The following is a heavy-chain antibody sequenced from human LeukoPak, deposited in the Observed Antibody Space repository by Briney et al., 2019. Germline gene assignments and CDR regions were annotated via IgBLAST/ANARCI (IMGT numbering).Heavy chain of an antibody. CDR3: ARGTTRPRTIFGVVLPRFDP. CDR1: GGSNSSSSYY. D-gene: IGHD3-3*01. V-gene: IGHV4-39*01. J-gene: IGHJ5*02. Sequence: SETLSLTCTVPGGSNSSSSYYWGWIRQPPGKGLEWIGSIYYSGSTYYNPSLKSRVTISVDTSKNQFSLKLSSVTAADTAVYYCARGTTRPRTIFGVVLPRFDPWGQGTLVTVSS. CDR2: IYYSGST.